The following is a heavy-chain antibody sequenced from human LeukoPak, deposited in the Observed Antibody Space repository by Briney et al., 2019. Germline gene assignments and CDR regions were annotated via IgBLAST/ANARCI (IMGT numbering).Heavy chain of an antibody. CDR1: GGSFSGDF. D-gene: IGHD5-12*01. Sequence: SETLSLTCAVYGGSFSGDFWSWIRQSPGKGLEWIGEINHGRSTTYNPSLQSRVTMSVDTSTNQISLKMTSVTAADTAIYYCARHTWQWLLFDDWGQGTQVTISS. J-gene: IGHJ4*02. V-gene: IGHV4-34*01. CDR3: ARHTWQWLLFDD. CDR2: INHGRST.